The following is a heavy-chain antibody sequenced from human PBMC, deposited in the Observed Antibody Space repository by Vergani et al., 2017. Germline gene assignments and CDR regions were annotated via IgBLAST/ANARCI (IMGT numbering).Heavy chain of an antibody. J-gene: IGHJ4*02. V-gene: IGHV4-39*01. D-gene: IGHD2-15*01. CDR3: ARLKGYCSGGSCSEFDY. CDR2: IYYSGST. Sequence: QVQLQESGPGLVKPSETLSLTCTVSGGSISSSSSYWGWIRQPPGKGLEWIGIIYYSGSTYYNPSLKSRVTISVDTSKNQFALKLSSVTAADTALEYCARLKGYCSGGSCSEFDYWGQGTLVTVSS. CDR1: GGSISSSSSY.